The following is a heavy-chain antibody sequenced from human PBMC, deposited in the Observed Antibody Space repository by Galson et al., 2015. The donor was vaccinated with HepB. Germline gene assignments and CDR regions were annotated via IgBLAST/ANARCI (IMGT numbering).Heavy chain of an antibody. D-gene: IGHD2-21*01. CDR3: ATVRLGWGGLHY. V-gene: IGHV1-24*01. CDR1: GYTLTELS. CDR2: FDPEDGET. J-gene: IGHJ4*02. Sequence: SVKVSCKVSGYTLTELSMHWVRQAPGKGLEWMGGFDPEDGETIYAQKFQGRVTMTEDTSTDTAYMELSSLRSEDTAVYYCATVRLGWGGLHYWGQGTLVTVSS.